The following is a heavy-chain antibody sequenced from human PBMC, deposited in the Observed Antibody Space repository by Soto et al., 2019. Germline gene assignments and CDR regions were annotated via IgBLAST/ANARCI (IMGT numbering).Heavy chain of an antibody. D-gene: IGHD2-2*01. V-gene: IGHV4-34*01. J-gene: IGHJ6*02. CDR3: AREVPAAPSRGPYYYGMDV. Sequence: PSETLSLTCAVHGGSFSGYYWDWIRQPPGKGLEWIGEVNHGGTSNYNPSLKSRAIISVDTSKNQFSLKLTSVTAEDTAVYACAREVPAAPSRGPYYYGMDVWGHGTTVTVSS. CDR1: GGSFSGYY. CDR2: VNHGGTS.